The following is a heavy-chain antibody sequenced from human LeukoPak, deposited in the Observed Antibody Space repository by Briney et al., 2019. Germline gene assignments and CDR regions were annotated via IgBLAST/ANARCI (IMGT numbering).Heavy chain of an antibody. CDR2: ISSSGSTI. V-gene: IGHV3-48*03. CDR1: GLTFSNYE. J-gene: IGHJ4*02. Sequence: GGSLRLSCAASGLTFSNYEMNWVRQAPGKGLEGVSYISSSGSTIYYADSVKGRFTISRDNAKNSLYLQMNSLRAEDPAVYYCAQIYTYGSSQFDYWGQGTLVTVSS. D-gene: IGHD5-18*01. CDR3: AQIYTYGSSQFDY.